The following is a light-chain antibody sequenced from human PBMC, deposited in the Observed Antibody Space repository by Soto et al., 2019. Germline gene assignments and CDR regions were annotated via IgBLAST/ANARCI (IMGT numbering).Light chain of an antibody. J-gene: IGKJ2*01. V-gene: IGKV2-24*01. Sequence: DVVMTQTPLSSTVTLGQPASISCRSSQSLVHSGGSTYLSWLHQRPGQPPRLLIYEIFNRCSGVPDRFRGSGAGTDFTLKISRVEAEDVGFYYCMQATQFPLTFGQGTKQEIK. CDR2: EIF. CDR3: MQATQFPLT. CDR1: QSLVHSGGSTY.